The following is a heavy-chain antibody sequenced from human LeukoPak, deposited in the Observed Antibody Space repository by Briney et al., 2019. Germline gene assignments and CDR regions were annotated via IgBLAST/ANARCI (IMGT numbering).Heavy chain of an antibody. J-gene: IGHJ5*02. CDR2: INHSGST. Sequence: PSETLSLTCAVYGGSFSGYYWSWIRQPPGKGLEWIGEINHSGSTNYNPSLKSRVTMSVDTSKNQFSLKLSSVTAADTAVYYCAREVWWFDPWGQGTLVTVSS. D-gene: IGHD1-14*01. CDR3: AREVWWFDP. V-gene: IGHV4-34*01. CDR1: GGSFSGYY.